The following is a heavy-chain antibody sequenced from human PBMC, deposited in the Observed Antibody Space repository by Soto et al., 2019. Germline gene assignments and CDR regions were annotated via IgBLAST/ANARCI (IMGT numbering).Heavy chain of an antibody. J-gene: IGHJ4*02. CDR3: ARSVGGSNVNFDY. V-gene: IGHV1-8*01. CDR2: MNADSGNT. CDR1: GYTFTSYD. D-gene: IGHD3-10*01. Sequence: QVQLVQSGAEVRTPGASVKVSCKASGYTFTSYDINWVRQATGQGPEWMGWMNADSGNTGYVQKFQGRVTMTRNNAISTAYMELSSLRSEDTAVYYCARSVGGSNVNFDYWGQGTLVTVSS.